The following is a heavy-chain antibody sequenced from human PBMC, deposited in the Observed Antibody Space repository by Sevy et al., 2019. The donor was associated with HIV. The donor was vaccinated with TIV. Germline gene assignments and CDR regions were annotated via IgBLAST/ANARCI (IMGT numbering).Heavy chain of an antibody. D-gene: IGHD1-26*01. CDR1: RFTFKTYW. Sequence: GGSLRLSCAASRFTFKTYWMSWVRQAPGKGLEWVGNIKEDGSAKYYADSVRGRFTISRDNAKNSLYLQMSSLRVEDTAVHYCARDSPGYGGYSYWGQGTLVTVSS. J-gene: IGHJ4*01. CDR2: IKEDGSAK. V-gene: IGHV3-7*01. CDR3: ARDSPGYGGYSY.